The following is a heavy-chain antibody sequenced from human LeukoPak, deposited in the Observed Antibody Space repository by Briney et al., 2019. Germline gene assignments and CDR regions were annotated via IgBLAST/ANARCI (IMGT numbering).Heavy chain of an antibody. CDR3: ARDGGIDSGSYFDY. D-gene: IGHD1-26*01. V-gene: IGHV4-39*07. J-gene: IGHJ4*02. Sequence: SETLSLTCTVSGGSISSSSYYWGWIRQPPGNGLEWIGSIYYSGSTYYNPSLKSRVTISVDTSKNQFSLKLSSVTAADTAVYYCARDGGIDSGSYFDYWGQGTLVTVSS. CDR1: GGSISSSSYY. CDR2: IYYSGST.